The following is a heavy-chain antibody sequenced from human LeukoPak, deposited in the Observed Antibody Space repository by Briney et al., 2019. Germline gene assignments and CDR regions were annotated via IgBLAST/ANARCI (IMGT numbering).Heavy chain of an antibody. CDR2: ISYDGSNK. D-gene: IGHD1-1*01. Sequence: GGSLRLSCAASGFTFSSYAMSWVRQAPGKGLEWVAVISYDGSNKYYADSVKGRFTISRDNSKNTLYLQMNSLRAEDTAVYYCARDSDDPPFDYWGQGTLVTVSS. CDR3: ARDSDDPPFDY. J-gene: IGHJ4*02. CDR1: GFTFSSYA. V-gene: IGHV3-30-3*01.